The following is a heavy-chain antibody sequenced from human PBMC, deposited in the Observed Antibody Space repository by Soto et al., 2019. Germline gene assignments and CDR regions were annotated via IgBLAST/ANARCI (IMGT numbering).Heavy chain of an antibody. V-gene: IGHV4-31*03. CDR2: IYYNGST. J-gene: IGHJ6*02. CDR3: ATDEYFGSEIDFYYYAMDV. CDR1: GASISIGGYF. D-gene: IGHD3-10*01. Sequence: PSETLSLTCTVSGASISIGGYFWSWIRQHPGKGLEWIGHIYYNGSTYYNPSLKSRLTISVDTSKNEFSLRLTSVTAADTAVYFCATDEYFGSEIDFYYYAMDVWGQGTTVTSP.